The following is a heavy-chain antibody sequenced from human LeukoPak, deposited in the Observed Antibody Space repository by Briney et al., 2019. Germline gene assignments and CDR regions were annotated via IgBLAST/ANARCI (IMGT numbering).Heavy chain of an antibody. Sequence: SETLSLTCTVSGGSISSYYWSWIRQPPGKGLEWIGYIYYTGSTKYNASLKSRVTISVDTSKNQFSLKVSSVTAADTAVYYCARLRPSIGAAGPFDYWGQGTLVTVSS. V-gene: IGHV4-59*08. D-gene: IGHD6-13*01. CDR2: IYYTGST. J-gene: IGHJ4*02. CDR3: ARLRPSIGAAGPFDY. CDR1: GGSISSYY.